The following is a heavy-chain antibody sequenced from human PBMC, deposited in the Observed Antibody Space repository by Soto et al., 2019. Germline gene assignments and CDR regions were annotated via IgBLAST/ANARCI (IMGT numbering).Heavy chain of an antibody. D-gene: IGHD6-13*01. Sequence: PWGSLRLSCAASGFTFSSYGMHWVRQAPGKGLEWVAVIPYDGSNKYYADSVKGRFTISRDNSKNTLYLQMDSLRAEDTAVYYCASSSWYSGMDVWGQGTTVTAP. V-gene: IGHV3-30*03. CDR1: GFTFSSYG. CDR3: ASSSWYSGMDV. J-gene: IGHJ6*02. CDR2: IPYDGSNK.